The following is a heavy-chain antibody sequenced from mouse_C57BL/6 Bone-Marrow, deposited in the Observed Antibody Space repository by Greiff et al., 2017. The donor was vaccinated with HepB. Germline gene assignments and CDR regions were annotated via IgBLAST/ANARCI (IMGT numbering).Heavy chain of an antibody. CDR2: ISNLAYSI. Sequence: VQLKESGGGLVQPGGSLKLSCAASGFTFSDYGMAWVRQAPRKGPEWVAFISNLAYSIYYADTVTGRFTISRENAKNTLYLEMSSLRSEDTAMYYCARLYSNYFFAYWGQGTLVTVSA. CDR1: GFTFSDYG. J-gene: IGHJ3*01. CDR3: ARLYSNYFFAY. V-gene: IGHV5-15*01. D-gene: IGHD2-5*01.